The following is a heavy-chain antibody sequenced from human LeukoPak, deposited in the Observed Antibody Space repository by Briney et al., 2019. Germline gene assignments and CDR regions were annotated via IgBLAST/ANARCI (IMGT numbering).Heavy chain of an antibody. V-gene: IGHV1-8*03. CDR3: AREGTYYFDY. Sequence: GASVKVSCKASGYTFTGYYMHWVRQAPGQGLEWMGWMNPNSGNTGYAQKFQGGVTITRNTSISTAYMELSSLRSEDTAVYYCAREGTYYFDYWGQGTLVTVSS. CDR2: MNPNSGNT. J-gene: IGHJ4*02. CDR1: GYTFTGYY. D-gene: IGHD3-10*01.